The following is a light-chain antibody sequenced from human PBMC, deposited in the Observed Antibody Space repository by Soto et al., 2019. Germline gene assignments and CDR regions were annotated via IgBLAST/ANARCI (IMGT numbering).Light chain of an antibody. Sequence: QSVLTXPPSASGSPGQSVTISCTGTSSDVGGYNYVSWYQQHPGKAPKLMIYEVSKRPSGVPDRFSGSKSGNTASLTVSGLQAEDEADYYCSSYAGSNNLVFGTGTKVTVL. CDR2: EVS. V-gene: IGLV2-8*01. CDR3: SSYAGSNNLV. CDR1: SSDVGGYNY. J-gene: IGLJ1*01.